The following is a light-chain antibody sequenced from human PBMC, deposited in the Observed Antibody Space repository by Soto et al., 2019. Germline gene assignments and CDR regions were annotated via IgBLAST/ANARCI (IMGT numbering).Light chain of an antibody. J-gene: IGKJ1*01. CDR1: QSVSNN. CDR3: QQYGSSPRT. CDR2: GAS. V-gene: IGKV3-20*01. Sequence: EIVMTQSPATLSVSPWERATLSCRASQSVSNNLAWYQQKPGLAPRLLIYGASSRATGIPDRFSGSGSGADFALTISRLEPEDFAVYYCQQYGSSPRTFGQGTKVDI.